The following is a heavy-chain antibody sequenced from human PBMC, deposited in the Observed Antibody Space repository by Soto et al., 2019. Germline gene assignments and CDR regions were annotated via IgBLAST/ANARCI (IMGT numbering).Heavy chain of an antibody. Sequence: GGALRLPCGGSGFTFSSYAMHWGRPAPGKGLEWVAVISYDGSNKYYADSVKGRFTISRDNSKNTLYLQMNSLRAEDTAVYYCARDIAMIVVVIAPFFGFDYWGQGTLVTVSS. CDR3: ARDIAMIVVVIAPFFGFDY. CDR1: GFTFSSYA. D-gene: IGHD3-22*01. CDR2: ISYDGSNK. J-gene: IGHJ4*02. V-gene: IGHV3-30-3*01.